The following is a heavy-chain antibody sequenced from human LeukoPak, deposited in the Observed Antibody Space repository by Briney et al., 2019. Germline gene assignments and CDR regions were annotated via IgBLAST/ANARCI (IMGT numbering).Heavy chain of an antibody. V-gene: IGHV1-69*13. J-gene: IGHJ4*02. D-gene: IGHD2-2*01. CDR1: GGTFSSYA. CDR3: AREWYSTSCFY. CDR2: IIPIFGTA. Sequence: ASVKVSCKASGGTFSSYAISWVRQAPGQGLEWMGGIIPIFGTANYAQKFQGRVTITAVESTSTAYMELSSLRSEDTAVYYCAREWYSTSCFYWGQGTLATVSS.